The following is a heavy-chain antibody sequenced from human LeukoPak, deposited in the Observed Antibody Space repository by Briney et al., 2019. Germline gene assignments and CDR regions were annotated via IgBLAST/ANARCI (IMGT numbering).Heavy chain of an antibody. D-gene: IGHD3-3*01. CDR1: GFYFSSYW. J-gene: IGHJ4*02. V-gene: IGHV3-7*01. CDR3: ARHLRFAGVDY. Sequence: PGGSLRLSCAASGFYFSSYWMSWVRQAPGKGLEWVANIKQDGSEKYYVDSVRGRFTISRDNAKNSLSLHMNSLRAEDTAVYYCARHLRFAGVDYWGQGTLVTVSS. CDR2: IKQDGSEK.